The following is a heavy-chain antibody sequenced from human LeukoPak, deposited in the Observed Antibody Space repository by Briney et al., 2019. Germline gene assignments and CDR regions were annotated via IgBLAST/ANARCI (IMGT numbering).Heavy chain of an antibody. CDR3: ASGRDSGYDFGDY. CDR1: GYTFTGYD. J-gene: IGHJ4*02. CDR2: ISAYNGNT. D-gene: IGHD5-12*01. Sequence: GASVTVSCTASGYTFTGYDINWVRQAPGQGLEWMGWISAYNGNTNYAQKLQGRVTITTDTSTSTAYMELRSLRSDDTAVYYCASGRDSGYDFGDYWGQGTLVTVSS. V-gene: IGHV1-18*01.